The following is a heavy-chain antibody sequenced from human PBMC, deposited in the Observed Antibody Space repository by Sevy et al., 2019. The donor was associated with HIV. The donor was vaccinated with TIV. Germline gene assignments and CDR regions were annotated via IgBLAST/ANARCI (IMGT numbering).Heavy chain of an antibody. Sequence: ASVKVSCKVSGYTLSQLSMHWVRQAPGKGLEWMGSFDPEDGETLYAQKLQGRVTMTEDTSIDTAYMELNSLRSKDTAVYYCATTKDYYESSGCPFDYWGQGTLVTVSS. D-gene: IGHD3-22*01. V-gene: IGHV1-24*01. CDR3: ATTKDYYESSGCPFDY. J-gene: IGHJ4*02. CDR2: FDPEDGET. CDR1: GYTLSQLS.